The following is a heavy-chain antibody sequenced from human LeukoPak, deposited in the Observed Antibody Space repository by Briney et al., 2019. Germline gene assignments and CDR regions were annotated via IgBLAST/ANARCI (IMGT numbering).Heavy chain of an antibody. V-gene: IGHV1-46*01. CDR2: INPSDDTT. CDR3: ARDLRHHSGIAVSPFDY. D-gene: IGHD6-19*01. CDR1: GYSFTRCY. J-gene: IGHJ4*02. Sequence: GASVNLSCKASGYSFTRCYLHWVRQAPGQGLEWMGIINPSDDTTTHAQKFQGRVTMTSDTSTSTVYMELSSLRSEDTAVYYCARDLRHHSGIAVSPFDYWGQGTQVTVSS.